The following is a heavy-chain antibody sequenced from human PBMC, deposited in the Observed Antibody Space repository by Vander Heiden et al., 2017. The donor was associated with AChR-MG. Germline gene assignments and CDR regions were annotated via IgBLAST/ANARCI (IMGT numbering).Heavy chain of an antibody. CDR2: ISAYNGNT. J-gene: IGHJ3*02. V-gene: IGHV1-18*01. CDR3: AREEGTTVTTQEGNAFDI. D-gene: IGHD4-17*01. CDR1: GYTFTSYG. Sequence: QVQLVQSGAEVKKPGASVKVSCKASGYTFTSYGISWVRQAPGQGLEWMGWISAYNGNTNYAQKLQGRVTRTTDTSTSTAYMELRSLRSDDTAVYYCAREEGTTVTTQEGNAFDIWGQGTMVTVAA.